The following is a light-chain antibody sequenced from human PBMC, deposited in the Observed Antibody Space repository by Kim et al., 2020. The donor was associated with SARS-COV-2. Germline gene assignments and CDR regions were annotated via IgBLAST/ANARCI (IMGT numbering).Light chain of an antibody. Sequence: SYELTQPPSVSVDPGKTARITCGGNDIGSKSVHWYQQKPGQAPVLVIYYDRERPSAIPERFSGSNSGNTATLTISRVEAGDEADYYCQLWDRTSDHRVFGGGTQLTVL. CDR1: DIGSKS. CDR3: QLWDRTSDHRV. CDR2: YDR. J-gene: IGLJ3*02. V-gene: IGLV3-21*04.